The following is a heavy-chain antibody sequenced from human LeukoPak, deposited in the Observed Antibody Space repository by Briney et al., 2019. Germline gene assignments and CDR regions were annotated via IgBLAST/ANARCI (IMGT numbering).Heavy chain of an antibody. D-gene: IGHD3-10*01. CDR1: GFTFSVYY. J-gene: IGHJ5*02. CDR2: ISGSGPIV. V-gene: IGHV3-11*01. CDR3: AKDSFTIRDYWFDP. Sequence: GGSLRLSCAAAGFTFSVYYMTWIRQAPGKGLEWVSYISGSGPIVYYADSVKGRFTISRDNSKNTLYLQMNSLRAEDTAVYYCAKDSFTIRDYWFDPWGQGTLVTVSS.